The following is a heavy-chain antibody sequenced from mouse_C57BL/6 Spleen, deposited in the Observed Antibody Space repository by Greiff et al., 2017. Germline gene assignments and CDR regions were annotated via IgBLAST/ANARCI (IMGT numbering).Heavy chain of an antibody. Sequence: VHLVESGPELVKPGASVKLSCKASGYTFTSYDINWVKQRPGQGLEWIGWIYPRDGSTKYNEKFKGKATLTVDTSSSTAYMELHSLTSEDSAVYFCASGYYDAMDYWGQGTSVTVSS. V-gene: IGHV1-85*01. J-gene: IGHJ4*01. D-gene: IGHD2-2*01. CDR1: GYTFTSYD. CDR2: IYPRDGST. CDR3: ASGYYDAMDY.